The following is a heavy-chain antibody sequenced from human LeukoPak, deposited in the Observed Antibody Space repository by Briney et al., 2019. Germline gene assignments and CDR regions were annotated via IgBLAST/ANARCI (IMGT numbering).Heavy chain of an antibody. V-gene: IGHV4-59*08. CDR2: IYYSGST. D-gene: IGHD2-2*01. CDR3: ARRPSCWSTIDY. CDR1: GDSVSSYF. J-gene: IGHJ4*02. Sequence: SETLSLTCTVSGDSVSSYFWRWIRQPPGKGLEWIGHIYYSGSTNYNPSLKSRVTISVDTSKNQFSLKLNSVTAADTAVYYCARRPSCWSTIDYWAKGTLVTVAS.